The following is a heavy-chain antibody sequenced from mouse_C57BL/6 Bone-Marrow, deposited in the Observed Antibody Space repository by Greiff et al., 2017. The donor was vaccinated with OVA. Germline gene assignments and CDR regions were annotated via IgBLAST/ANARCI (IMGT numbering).Heavy chain of an antibody. V-gene: IGHV3-5*01. CDR3: ARDRGYDDYYAMDY. Sequence: EVHLVESGPGLVKPSQTVFLTCTVTGISITTGNYRWSWIRQFPGNKLEWIGYIYYSGTITYNPSLTSRTTITRDTPKNQFFLEMNSLTAEDTATYYCARDRGYDDYYAMDYWGQGTSVTVSS. CDR1: GISITTGNYR. CDR2: IYYSGTI. D-gene: IGHD2-2*01. J-gene: IGHJ4*01.